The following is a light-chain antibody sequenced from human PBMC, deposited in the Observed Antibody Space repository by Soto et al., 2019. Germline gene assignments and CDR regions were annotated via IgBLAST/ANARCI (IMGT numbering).Light chain of an antibody. CDR3: QQVNSYPLT. CDR2: ATS. CDR1: QSISSW. J-gene: IGKJ4*01. V-gene: IGKV1-9*01. Sequence: DIQLTHSPSTLSASLGDRVPITCRASQSISSWLAWYQQKPGKAPKFLLYATSTFQSGVPSRFSGSGSGTQFTLTISSLQPEDFATYYCQQVNSYPLTFGGGTKVDIK.